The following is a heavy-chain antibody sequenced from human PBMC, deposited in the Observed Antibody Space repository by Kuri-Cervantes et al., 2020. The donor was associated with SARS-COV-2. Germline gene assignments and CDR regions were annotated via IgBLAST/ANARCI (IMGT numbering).Heavy chain of an antibody. J-gene: IGHJ5*02. Sequence: LSLTCAASGFTFSTYTMHWVRQAPGKGLEWVAVTTDDGTNKYYADSVKGRFTISRDNAKNSLYLQMNSLRAEDTAVYYCARARGYCTNGVCYLWFDPWGQGTLVTVSS. CDR3: ARARGYCTNGVCYLWFDP. CDR1: GFTFSTYT. V-gene: IGHV3-30-3*01. D-gene: IGHD2-8*01. CDR2: TTDDGTNK.